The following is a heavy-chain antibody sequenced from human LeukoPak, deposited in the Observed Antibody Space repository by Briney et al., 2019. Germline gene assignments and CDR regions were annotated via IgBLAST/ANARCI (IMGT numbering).Heavy chain of an antibody. V-gene: IGHV4-59*01. CDR2: IYYTGRT. CDR1: DGSISSYY. CDR3: ARAATGTYGGFDY. J-gene: IGHJ4*02. D-gene: IGHD1-1*01. Sequence: SETLSLTCTVSDGSISSYYWSWIRQPPGKGLEWIGYIYYTGRTDYNPSLKSRVTILVDTSKNQFSLSLSSVTAADTAVYYCARAATGTYGGFDYWGQETLVTVSS.